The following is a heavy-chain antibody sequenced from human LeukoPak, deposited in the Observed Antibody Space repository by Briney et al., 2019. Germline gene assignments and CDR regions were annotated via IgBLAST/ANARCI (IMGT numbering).Heavy chain of an antibody. Sequence: GGSLRLSCAASGFSFSTFSMNWVRQAPGKRLEWLSYISMGSTTIYYADSVKGRFAISRDNAENSLYLQMTSLRVEDTAVYYCARDFEVPSAAPDYYYYYYMDVWGKGTTVTVSS. CDR3: ARDFEVPSAAPDYYYYYYMDV. CDR1: GFSFSTFS. CDR2: ISMGSTTI. J-gene: IGHJ6*03. D-gene: IGHD3-9*01. V-gene: IGHV3-48*04.